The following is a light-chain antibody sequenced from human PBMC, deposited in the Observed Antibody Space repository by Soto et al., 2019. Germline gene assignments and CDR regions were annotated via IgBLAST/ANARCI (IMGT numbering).Light chain of an antibody. CDR3: QQCNSWPLT. Sequence: EIVMTQSPATLSVSPGERVTLSCRASQSVSSNLAWYQQKPGQAPRLLIYGASTRATGIPARFSGSGSGTEFTLTISSLQSEDFAVYYCQQCNSWPLTFGQGTKVEIK. V-gene: IGKV3-15*01. CDR2: GAS. J-gene: IGKJ1*01. CDR1: QSVSSN.